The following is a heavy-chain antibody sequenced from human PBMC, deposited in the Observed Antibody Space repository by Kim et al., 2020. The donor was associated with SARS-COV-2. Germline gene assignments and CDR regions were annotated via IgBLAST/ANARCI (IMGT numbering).Heavy chain of an antibody. J-gene: IGHJ3*02. D-gene: IGHD1-26*01. V-gene: IGHV1-2*02. Sequence: ASVKVSCKASGYTFTGYYMHWVRQAPGQGLEWMGWINPNSGGTNYAQKFQGRVTMTRDTSISTAYMELSRLRSDDTAVYYCARFYKDLVGATGVLAFDIWGQGTMVTVSS. CDR3: ARFYKDLVGATGVLAFDI. CDR2: INPNSGGT. CDR1: GYTFTGYY.